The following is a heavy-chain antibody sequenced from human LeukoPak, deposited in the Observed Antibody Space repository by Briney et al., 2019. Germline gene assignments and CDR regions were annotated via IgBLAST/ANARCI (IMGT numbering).Heavy chain of an antibody. CDR1: GFTFSDYY. Sequence: GGSLRLSCAASGFTFSDYYMSWIRQAQGKGREGVSYIRSSGSYTNYAYSVKGRFTISRDNAKNSLYLQMNSLRAEDTAVYYCARSSGQLPNGLFFDSWGQGTLVTVSS. CDR2: IRSSGSYT. CDR3: ARSSGQLPNGLFFDS. J-gene: IGHJ4*02. D-gene: IGHD2-2*01. V-gene: IGHV3-11*06.